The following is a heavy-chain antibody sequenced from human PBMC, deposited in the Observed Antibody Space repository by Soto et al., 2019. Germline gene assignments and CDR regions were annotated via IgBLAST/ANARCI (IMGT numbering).Heavy chain of an antibody. V-gene: IGHV1-18*01. CDR3: ARSIAVAGTLYY. J-gene: IGHJ4*02. CDR2: ISAYNDNT. D-gene: IGHD6-19*01. Sequence: GASVKVSCKASGYTFTSYGISWVRQAPGQGLEWMGWISAYNDNTNYAQKLQGRVTMTTDTSTSTAYMELRSLRSDDTAVYYCARSIAVAGTLYYWGQGALVTVSS. CDR1: GYTFTSYG.